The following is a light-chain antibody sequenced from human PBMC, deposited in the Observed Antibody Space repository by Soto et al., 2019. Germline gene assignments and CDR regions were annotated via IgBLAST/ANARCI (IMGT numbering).Light chain of an antibody. V-gene: IGLV2-14*01. J-gene: IGLJ2*01. CDR2: AVS. CDR1: SSDVGAYDY. CDR3: SSYTSSFTVL. Sequence: QAVLTQPASVSGSPGQSITISCTGTSSDVGAYDYVSWYQQHPGKAPKLMIYAVSNRPSGVSNHFSGSKSGNTASLTISGLQAEDEADYYCSSYTSSFTVLFGGGTKVTVL.